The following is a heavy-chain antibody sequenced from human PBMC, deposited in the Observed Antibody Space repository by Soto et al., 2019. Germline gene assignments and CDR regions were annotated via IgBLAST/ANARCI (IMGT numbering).Heavy chain of an antibody. D-gene: IGHD2-2*01. CDR1: GYTFTSYY. Sequence: QVQLVQSGAEVKKPGASVKVSCKASGYTFTSYYMHWVRQAPGQGLEWMGIINPSGGSTSYAQKFQGRVTMTRDTSTSTVYMELSRLRSEDTAVYYCARGADIVVVPAAIYYYGMDVWGQGTTVTVSS. V-gene: IGHV1-46*01. J-gene: IGHJ6*02. CDR2: INPSGGST. CDR3: ARGADIVVVPAAIYYYGMDV.